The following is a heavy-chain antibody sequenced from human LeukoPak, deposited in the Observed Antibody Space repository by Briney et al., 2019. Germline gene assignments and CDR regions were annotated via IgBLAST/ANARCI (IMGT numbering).Heavy chain of an antibody. Sequence: PGGSLRLSCAASGFTVSSNHMGWVRQAPGKGLEWVSVIFGGGKTSYAGSVQGRVTLSRDNSKNTLYLQMIRLRVEDTAVYYCAAWRGSSWFDYWGQGTLVTVSS. CDR1: GFTVSSNH. D-gene: IGHD6-13*01. CDR2: IFGGGKT. V-gene: IGHV3-53*01. J-gene: IGHJ4*02. CDR3: AAWRGSSWFDY.